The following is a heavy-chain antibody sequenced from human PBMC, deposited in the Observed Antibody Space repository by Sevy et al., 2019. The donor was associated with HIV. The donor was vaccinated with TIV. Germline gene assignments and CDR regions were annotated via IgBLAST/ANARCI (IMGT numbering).Heavy chain of an antibody. V-gene: IGHV3-23*01. CDR2: ISGSDGGT. D-gene: IGHD1-26*01. CDR3: AKGRGGSYYSGLDV. J-gene: IGHJ6*02. Sequence: GGSLRLSCAASEFTFNNYAMSWVRHAPGKGLEWLSGISGSDGGTYYADSVKGRFTISRDNSKNTVYLQMSSLTVADTAVYYCAKGRGGSYYSGLDVWGQGTTVTVSS. CDR1: EFTFNNYA.